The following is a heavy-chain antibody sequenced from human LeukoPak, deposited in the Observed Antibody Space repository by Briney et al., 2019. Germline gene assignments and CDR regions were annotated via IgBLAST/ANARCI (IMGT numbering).Heavy chain of an antibody. Sequence: SETLSLTCTVSGGXXSSSSYYWGWIRXXXXKXLEWIXSXYYSGSTYYNPSLKSRVTISVDTSKNQFSLKLSSVTAADTAVYYCARHLRFLEWLSTDNWFDPWGQGTLVTVSS. J-gene: IGHJ5*02. CDR3: ARHLRFLEWLSTDNWFDP. V-gene: IGHV4-39*01. CDR1: GGXXSSSSYY. D-gene: IGHD3-3*01. CDR2: XYYSGST.